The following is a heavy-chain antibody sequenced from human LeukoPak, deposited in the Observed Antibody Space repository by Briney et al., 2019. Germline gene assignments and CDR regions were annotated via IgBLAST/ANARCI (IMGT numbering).Heavy chain of an antibody. CDR3: ARVWGDFWVYFDY. V-gene: IGHV3-48*03. CDR1: RFTFSSYE. CDR2: ISNSGSTI. J-gene: IGHJ4*02. D-gene: IGHD3-16*01. Sequence: GGSLRLSCAVSRFTFSSYEMNWVRQAPGKGLEWVSYISNSGSTIYYADSVKGRFTISRDNANNSLSLQMNSLRAEDAAAYYCARVWGDFWVYFDYWGQGTLVTVSS.